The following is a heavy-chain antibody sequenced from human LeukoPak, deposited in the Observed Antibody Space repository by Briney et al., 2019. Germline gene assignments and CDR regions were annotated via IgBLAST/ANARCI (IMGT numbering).Heavy chain of an antibody. CDR2: INPYSGGT. J-gene: IGHJ4*02. V-gene: IGHV1-2*02. CDR1: GYTFTVYY. Sequence: ASVKVSCKASGYTFTVYYIHWVREAPGQGLEWMGWINPYSGGTNYAQKFQDRVTMTRDTSISTVYMELTRLRSDDTAVYYCARVAGSIDYWGQGTLVTVSS. D-gene: IGHD6-19*01. CDR3: ARVAGSIDY.